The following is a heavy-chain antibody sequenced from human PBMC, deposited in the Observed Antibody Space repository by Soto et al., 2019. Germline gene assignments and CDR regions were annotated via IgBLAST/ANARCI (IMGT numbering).Heavy chain of an antibody. CDR1: GFTFSSYE. J-gene: IGHJ4*02. V-gene: IGHV3-48*03. CDR3: ARSLVTAIDY. Sequence: GGSLRLSCAASGFTFSSYEMNWVRQAPGKGLEWVSYISSSGSTIYYADSVKGRFTISRDNAKNSLYLQMNSLRAEDTAVYYCARSLVTAIDYWGQGTLVTVSS. D-gene: IGHD2-21*02. CDR2: ISSSGSTI.